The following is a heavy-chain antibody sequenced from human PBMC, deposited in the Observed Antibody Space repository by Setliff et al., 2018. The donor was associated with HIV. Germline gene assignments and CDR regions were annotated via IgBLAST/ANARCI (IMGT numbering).Heavy chain of an antibody. V-gene: IGHV1-18*01. CDR1: GGSFTSYA. J-gene: IGHJ6*03. CDR2: ISLYNGDT. D-gene: IGHD3-3*01. CDR3: ARQFLDWSNDYYSRYYMDV. Sequence: GASVKVSCKASGGSFTSYAITWVRQAPGQGLEWMGWISLYNGDTDYAQNLQGRVTMTTDTSTRTAYMELRSLRSDDTAVYYCARQFLDWSNDYYSRYYMDVWGKGTTVTAP.